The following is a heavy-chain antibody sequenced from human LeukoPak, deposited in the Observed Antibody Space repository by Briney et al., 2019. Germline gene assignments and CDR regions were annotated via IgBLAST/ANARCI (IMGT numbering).Heavy chain of an antibody. Sequence: PGGSLRLSCAASGFTFSSYAMHWVRQAPGKGLEWVAVISYDGSNKYYADSVKGRFTISRDNSKNTLYLQMNSLRAEDTAVYYCARDVGCSSTSCYTYYYYGMDVRGQGTTVTVSS. V-gene: IGHV3-30-3*01. CDR1: GFTFSSYA. D-gene: IGHD2-2*02. J-gene: IGHJ6*02. CDR3: ARDVGCSSTSCYTYYYYGMDV. CDR2: ISYDGSNK.